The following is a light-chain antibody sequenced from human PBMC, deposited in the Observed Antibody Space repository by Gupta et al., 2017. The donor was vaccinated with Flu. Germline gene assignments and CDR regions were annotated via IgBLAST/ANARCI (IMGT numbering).Light chain of an antibody. J-gene: IGLJ1*01. CDR3: QAWNSSTGGV. Sequence: SYELPQPPSVSVSPGQTASITCSGDKLGDKYACWYQQKPGQSPMLVSNQDNKRPSGIPERVSGSNSGNKATLTISGTQAMDEAYDYCQAWNSSTGGVFGTGTKVSVL. CDR2: QDN. CDR1: KLGDKY. V-gene: IGLV3-1*01.